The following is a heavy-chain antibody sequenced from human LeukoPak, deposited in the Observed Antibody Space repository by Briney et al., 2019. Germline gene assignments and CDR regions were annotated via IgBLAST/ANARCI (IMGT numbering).Heavy chain of an antibody. CDR3: AKGAYRPYYYDSSGYYYYFDY. J-gene: IGHJ4*02. CDR2: IRDNGQST. CDR1: GFTFNKYG. Sequence: GGSLRLSCVASGFTFNKYGMTWVRQAPGKGLEWVSAIRDNGQSTFYADSVKGRFTISRDNSKNTLYLQMNSLRAEDTAVYYCAKGAYRPYYYDSSGYYYYFDYWGQGTLVTVSS. D-gene: IGHD3-22*01. V-gene: IGHV3-23*01.